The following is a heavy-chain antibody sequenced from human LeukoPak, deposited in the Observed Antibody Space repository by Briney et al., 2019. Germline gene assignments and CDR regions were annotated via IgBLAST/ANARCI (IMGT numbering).Heavy chain of an antibody. CDR2: ISGSGGST. J-gene: IGHJ6*03. Sequence: PGGSLRLSCAASGFTFSSYAMSWVRQAPGKGLEWVSAISGSGGSTYYADSVKGRFTISRDNSKNTLYLQMNSLRAEDTAVYYCAKSRGTNGIVGATWRGYYYYMDVWGKGTTVTVSS. CDR1: GFTFSSYA. CDR3: AKSRGTNGIVGATWRGYYYYMDV. V-gene: IGHV3-23*01. D-gene: IGHD1-26*01.